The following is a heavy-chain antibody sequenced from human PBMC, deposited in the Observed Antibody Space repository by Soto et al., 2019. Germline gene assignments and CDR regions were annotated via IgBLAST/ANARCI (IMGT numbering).Heavy chain of an antibody. Sequence: GGPLRLSCAASGFTFSSYAMSWVRQAPGKGLEWVSAISGSGGSTYYADSVKGRFTISRDNSKNTLYLQMNSLRAEDTAVYYCAIGRIAATHIDTWGQENVLTVSS. V-gene: IGHV3-23*01. CDR2: ISGSGGST. CDR3: AIGRIAATHIDT. J-gene: IGHJ5*02. CDR1: GFTFSSYA. D-gene: IGHD6-13*01.